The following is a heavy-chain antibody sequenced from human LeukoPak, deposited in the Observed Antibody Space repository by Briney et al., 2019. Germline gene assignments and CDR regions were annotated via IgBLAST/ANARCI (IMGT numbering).Heavy chain of an antibody. V-gene: IGHV4-31*03. J-gene: IGHJ4*02. CDR1: GGSISVGGYY. CDR2: IYYSGST. CDR3: ARTLDTSGYFRNFDY. D-gene: IGHD3-22*01. Sequence: SETLSLTCTVSGGSISVGGYYWSWIRQHPGKGLEWIGYIYYSGSTYYNPSLKSRVTISADTSKNQFSLTLSYMTAADTAVYYCARTLDTSGYFRNFDYWGQGSLVTVSS.